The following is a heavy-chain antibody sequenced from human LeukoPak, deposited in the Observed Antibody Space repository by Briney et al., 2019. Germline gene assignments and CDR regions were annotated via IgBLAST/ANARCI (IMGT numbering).Heavy chain of an antibody. V-gene: IGHV1-69*04. Sequence: SVKVSCKASGGTFSSYAISWVRQAPGQGLEWMGRIIPILGIANYAQKFQGRVTITADKSTSTAHMELSSLRSEDTAVYYCARGEVTGTTFDYYYYGMDVWGQGTTVTVSS. CDR1: GGTFSSYA. J-gene: IGHJ6*02. CDR2: IIPILGIA. D-gene: IGHD1-7*01. CDR3: ARGEVTGTTFDYYYYGMDV.